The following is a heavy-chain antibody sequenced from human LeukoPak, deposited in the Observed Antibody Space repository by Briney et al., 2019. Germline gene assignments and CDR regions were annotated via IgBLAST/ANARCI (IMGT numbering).Heavy chain of an antibody. Sequence: ASVKVSCKTSGCTFINYYIHWIRQAPGQGLEWMGRINPSTGGTDFAQKFQGKVSMTTDTSISTAYMHLSRLGSDDTAVYYCATLGEDKTDTPFDYWGQGTLVTVSS. V-gene: IGHV1-2*06. CDR2: INPSTGGT. D-gene: IGHD3-16*01. CDR1: GCTFINYY. CDR3: ATLGEDKTDTPFDY. J-gene: IGHJ4*02.